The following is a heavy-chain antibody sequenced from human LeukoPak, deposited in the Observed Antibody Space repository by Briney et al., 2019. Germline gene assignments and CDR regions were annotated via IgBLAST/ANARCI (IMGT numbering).Heavy chain of an antibody. D-gene: IGHD3-22*01. J-gene: IGHJ4*02. CDR1: GFTFSNYA. CDR3: AKDSTYYYDTSGRATFDY. CDR2: ISGSGGST. V-gene: IGHV3-23*01. Sequence: GGSLRLSCAASGFTFSNYAMSWVRQAPGKGLEWVSAISGSGGSTYYADSVKGRFTISRDNSKNTLYLQMNSLRAEDTAVYYCAKDSTYYYDTSGRATFDYWGQGTLVTVSS.